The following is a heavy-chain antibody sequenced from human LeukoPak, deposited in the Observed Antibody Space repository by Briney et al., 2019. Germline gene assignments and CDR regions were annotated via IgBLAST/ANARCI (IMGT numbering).Heavy chain of an antibody. CDR3: AGSQGIAAAVCD. Sequence: SETLSLTCTVSGGSISSSNYYWGWIRQPPGKGLEWIGSNYYSSRTYYNPSPKSRVIITVVTSKNQYSLKLSSVTAADTAVYYCAGSQGIAAAVCDWGQGTLVTVSS. CDR2: NYYSSRT. CDR1: GGSISSSNYY. D-gene: IGHD6-13*01. J-gene: IGHJ4*02. V-gene: IGHV4-39*07.